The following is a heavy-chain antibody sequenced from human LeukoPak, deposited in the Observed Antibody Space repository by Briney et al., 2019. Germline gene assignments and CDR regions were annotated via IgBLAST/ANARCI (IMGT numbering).Heavy chain of an antibody. D-gene: IGHD3-10*01. CDR1: GYTFTGYY. CDR2: INPNSGGT. CDR3: ARDFFPYYYGSGSPYYYYYYMDV. Sequence: ASVKVSCKASGYTFTGYYMHWVRQAPGQGLEWMGWINPNSGGTNYAQKFQGRVTMTRDTSISTASMELSRLRSDDTAVYYCARDFFPYYYGSGSPYYYYYYMDVWGKGTTVTISS. V-gene: IGHV1-2*02. J-gene: IGHJ6*03.